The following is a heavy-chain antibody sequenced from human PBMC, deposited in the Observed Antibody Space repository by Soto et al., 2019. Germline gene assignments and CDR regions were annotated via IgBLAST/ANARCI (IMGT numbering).Heavy chain of an antibody. Sequence: GGSLRLSCAPSESTLSNVWMSWVRQAPGKGLEWVGRVKRQIDGATTDYAAPVKGRFTISRDDSKNTVYLQMNSLRTEDTAVYYCTTDPIRDYWGLGTLVTVSS. CDR2: VKRQIDGATT. J-gene: IGHJ4*02. V-gene: IGHV3-15*01. CDR1: ESTLSNVW. CDR3: TTDPIRDY. D-gene: IGHD2-21*01.